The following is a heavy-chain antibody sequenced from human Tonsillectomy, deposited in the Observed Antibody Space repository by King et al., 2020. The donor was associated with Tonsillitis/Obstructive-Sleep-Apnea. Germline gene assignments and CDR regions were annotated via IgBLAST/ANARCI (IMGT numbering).Heavy chain of an antibody. Sequence: QLVQSGGGLVQPGGSLRLSCAASGFTLSDHYMDWVRQAPGKGLEWVVRTRNKANSYTTEYAASVKGSITISRDDSKNSLYLQMNSLKTEDAAVYYCARGVGKEGTWGQGTLVTVSS. CDR3: ARGVGKEGT. CDR1: GFTLSDHY. D-gene: IGHD1-26*01. CDR2: TRNKANSYTT. V-gene: IGHV3-72*01. J-gene: IGHJ5*02.